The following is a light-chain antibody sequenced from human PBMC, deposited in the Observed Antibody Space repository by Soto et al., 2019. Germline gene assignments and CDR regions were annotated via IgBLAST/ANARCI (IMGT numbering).Light chain of an antibody. CDR1: QSVSNNY. V-gene: IGKV3-20*01. J-gene: IGKJ1*01. CDR2: GAS. Sequence: ILLTQSPGTLSLSPGERATLSCRASQSVSNNYLAWYQQKPGQAPSLLIYGASNRATGIPDRFSGSGSGTDFTLTISRLEPEDFAVYYCQQYGTSATFGQGTKVDIK. CDR3: QQYGTSAT.